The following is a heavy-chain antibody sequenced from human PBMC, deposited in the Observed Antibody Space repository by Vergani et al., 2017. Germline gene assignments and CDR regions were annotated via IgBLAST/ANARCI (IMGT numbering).Heavy chain of an antibody. CDR3: ARDLNWNYFDD. D-gene: IGHD1-20*01. J-gene: IGHJ4*02. V-gene: IGHV4-59*01. Sequence: QVQLQESGPGLVKPSETLSLTCTVPGGSLSSYYWSWIRQPPGKGLEWIGYIYYSGSTNYNPSLKSRVTISVDTSKNQFSLKLSSVTAADTAVYYCARDLNWNYFDDWGQGTLVTGSS. CDR1: GGSLSSYY. CDR2: IYYSGST.